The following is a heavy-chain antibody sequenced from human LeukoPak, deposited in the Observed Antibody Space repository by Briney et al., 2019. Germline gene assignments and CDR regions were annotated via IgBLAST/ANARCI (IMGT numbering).Heavy chain of an antibody. Sequence: SEPLSLTCTVSGGSISSSSYYWGWIRQPPGKGLEWIGSIYYSGSTYYNPSLKSRVTISVDTSKNQFSLKLSSVTAADTAVYYCAGHLWFGESHLYFYYYYYMDVWGKGTTVTVSS. CDR1: GGSISSSSYY. CDR2: IYYSGST. J-gene: IGHJ6*03. V-gene: IGHV4-39*01. D-gene: IGHD3-10*01. CDR3: AGHLWFGESHLYFYYYYYMDV.